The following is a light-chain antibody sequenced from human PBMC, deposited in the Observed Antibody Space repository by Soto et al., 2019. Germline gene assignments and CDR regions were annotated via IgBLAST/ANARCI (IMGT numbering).Light chain of an antibody. J-gene: IGKJ5*01. CDR3: QQYENLPT. Sequence: DIQMTQPPSSLSASVGDRVTITFRASQGISNYLAWYQQKPGKVPKLLIYAASTLQSGVPSRFRGSGSGTDFTFTISRLQPEDIATYYCQQYENLPTFGQGTRLEIK. CDR2: AAS. V-gene: IGKV1-27*01. CDR1: QGISNY.